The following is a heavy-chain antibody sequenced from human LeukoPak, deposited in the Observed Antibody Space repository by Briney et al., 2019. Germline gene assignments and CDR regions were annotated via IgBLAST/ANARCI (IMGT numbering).Heavy chain of an antibody. D-gene: IGHD2-2*01. CDR1: GGSINNYY. CDR3: ARRPGGVVVPAARGGAFDI. V-gene: IGHV4-59*08. Sequence: SETLSLTCTASGGSINNYYWSWIRQPPGKGLEWIGYIYYSGSTNYNPSLRSRVTISVDTSKNQFSLKLSSVTAADTAVYYCARRPGGVVVPAARGGAFDIWGQGTMVTVSS. J-gene: IGHJ3*02. CDR2: IYYSGST.